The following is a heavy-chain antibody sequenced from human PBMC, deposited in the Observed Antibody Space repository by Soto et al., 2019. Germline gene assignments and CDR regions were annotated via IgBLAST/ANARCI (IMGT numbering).Heavy chain of an antibody. CDR1: GGSITSSNW. V-gene: IGHV4-39*01. J-gene: IGHJ4*02. CDR2: IYYSGTT. CDR3: ARHFSVDYFDY. Sequence: PSETLSLTCAVSGGSITSSNWWSWVRQPPGKGLEWIGSIYYSGTTYYNPSLKSRVTISADRSKNQFSLKLSSVTAADTAVYYCARHFSVDYFDYWGQGALVTVS.